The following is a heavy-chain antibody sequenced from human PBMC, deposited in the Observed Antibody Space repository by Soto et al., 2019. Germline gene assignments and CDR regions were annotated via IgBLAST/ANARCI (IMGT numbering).Heavy chain of an antibody. V-gene: IGHV1-69*02. CDR3: AAWNCSGGSCYHDY. D-gene: IGHD2-15*01. Sequence: ASVKVSCKASGGTFGSYTISWVRQAPGQGLEWMGRIIPILGIANYAQKFQGRVTITADKSTSTAYMELSSLRSEDTAVYYCAAWNCSGGSCYHDYWGQGTLVTVSS. J-gene: IGHJ4*02. CDR2: IIPILGIA. CDR1: GGTFGSYT.